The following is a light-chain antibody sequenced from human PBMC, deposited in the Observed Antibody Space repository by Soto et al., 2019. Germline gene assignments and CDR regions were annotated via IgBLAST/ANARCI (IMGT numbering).Light chain of an antibody. Sequence: QSALTQPPSASGSPGQSITISCTGTSSDVGAYNYVSWYQQHPGKAPKLMIYEVSKRPSGVSHRFSGSKSGNTASLTVSGLQAEDEAYYYCASYAGGNNVFGTGTKLTVL. V-gene: IGLV2-8*01. CDR1: SSDVGAYNY. CDR2: EVS. J-gene: IGLJ1*01. CDR3: ASYAGGNNV.